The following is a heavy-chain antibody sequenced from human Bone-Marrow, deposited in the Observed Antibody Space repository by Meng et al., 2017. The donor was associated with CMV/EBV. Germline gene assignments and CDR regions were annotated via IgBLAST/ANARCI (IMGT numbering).Heavy chain of an antibody. J-gene: IGHJ6*02. CDR2: IIPIFSTA. CDR1: GGTFSTYA. CDR3: ARDRGVVVPAAIITGTTSLNGMDV. Sequence: SVKVSCKASGGTFSTYAISWVRQAPGQGLEWMGGIIPIFSTANYAQKFQGRVTITTDESTSTAYMELSSLRSEDTAVYYCARDRGVVVPAAIITGTTSLNGMDVWGQGTTVTVSS. V-gene: IGHV1-69*05. D-gene: IGHD2-2*01.